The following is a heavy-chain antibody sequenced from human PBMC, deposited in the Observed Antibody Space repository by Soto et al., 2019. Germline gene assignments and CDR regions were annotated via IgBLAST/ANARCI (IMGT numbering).Heavy chain of an antibody. Sequence: GESLKISCAASGFTFSSYWMHWVRQAPGKGLVWVSRINSDGSSTSYADSVKGRFTISRDNAKNTLYLQMNSLRAEDTAVYYCARSPDWWLRPGYYFDYWGQGTLVTVSS. D-gene: IGHD5-12*01. CDR2: INSDGSST. J-gene: IGHJ4*02. CDR1: GFTFSSYW. V-gene: IGHV3-74*01. CDR3: ARSPDWWLRPGYYFDY.